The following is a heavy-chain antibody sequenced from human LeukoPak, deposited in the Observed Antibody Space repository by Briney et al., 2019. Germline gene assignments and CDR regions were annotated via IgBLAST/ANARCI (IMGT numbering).Heavy chain of an antibody. Sequence: GGSLRLSCAASGFTFDDYGMSWVRQAPGKGLEWVSGINWNGGSTGYADSVKGRFTISRDNSKNTLSLQMNSLRVEDTAVYYCAKWGAQAGIYRAVDCWGRGTLVTVSS. CDR3: AKWGAQAGIYRAVDC. CDR2: INWNGGST. J-gene: IGHJ4*02. D-gene: IGHD3-10*01. V-gene: IGHV3-20*04. CDR1: GFTFDDYG.